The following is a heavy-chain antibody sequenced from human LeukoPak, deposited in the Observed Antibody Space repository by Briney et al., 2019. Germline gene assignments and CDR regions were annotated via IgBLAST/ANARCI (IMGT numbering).Heavy chain of an antibody. V-gene: IGHV3-74*01. CDR3: ARANDFWSGYYHSFDY. D-gene: IGHD3-3*01. CDR2: INTDGSST. J-gene: IGHJ4*02. CDR1: GFTFSSYW. Sequence: GGSLRLSCAASGFTFSSYWMHWVRQAPGKGLVWVSRINTDGSSTSYADSVKGRFTISRDNAKNTLYLQMNSLRAEDTAVYYYARANDFWSGYYHSFDYWGQGTLVTVSS.